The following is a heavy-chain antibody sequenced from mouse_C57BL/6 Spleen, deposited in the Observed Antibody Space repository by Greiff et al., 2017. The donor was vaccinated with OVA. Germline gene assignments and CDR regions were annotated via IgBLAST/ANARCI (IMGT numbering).Heavy chain of an antibody. D-gene: IGHD2-2*01. Sequence: QVQLQQSGAELMKPGASVKLSCKATGYTFTGYWIEWVKQRPGHGLEWIGEILPGSGSTYYNEKFTGQATFPADSSSHTAYMPRSSLTTEDSAIYYCGRGGYVAFACWGKGTLVTVAA. CDR3: GRGGYVAFAC. CDR1: GYTFTGYW. V-gene: IGHV1-9*01. CDR2: ILPGSGST. J-gene: IGHJ3*01.